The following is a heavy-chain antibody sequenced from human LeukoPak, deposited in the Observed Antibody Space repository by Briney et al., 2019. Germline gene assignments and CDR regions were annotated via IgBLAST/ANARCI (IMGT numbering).Heavy chain of an antibody. J-gene: IGHJ4*02. V-gene: IGHV1-24*01. CDR2: FDPEDGET. D-gene: IGHD3-3*01. CDR3: ARHGITIFGVVINYFDY. Sequence: ASVKVSCKASGYTFTNYYIHWVRQAPGKGLEWMGGFDPEDGETIYAQKFQGRVTMTEDTSTDTAYMELSSLRSEDTAVYYCARHGITIFGVVINYFDYWGQGTLVTVSS. CDR1: GYTFTNYY.